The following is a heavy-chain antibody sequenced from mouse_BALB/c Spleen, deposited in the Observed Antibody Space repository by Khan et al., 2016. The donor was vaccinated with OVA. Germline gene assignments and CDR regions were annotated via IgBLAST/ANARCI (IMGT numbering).Heavy chain of an antibody. J-gene: IGHJ3*01. CDR3: ARNYDYDEGLAY. CDR1: GFSLTNYG. D-gene: IGHD2-4*01. V-gene: IGHV2-2*02. Sequence: QMQLEESGPGLVQPSQSLSITCTVSGFSLTNYGVHWVRQSPGKGLEWLGLIWSGGSTDYNAAFISRLSISKDNSKSQVFFKMNSLQANDTAIYYGARNYDYDEGLAYWGQGTLVTVSA. CDR2: IWSGGST.